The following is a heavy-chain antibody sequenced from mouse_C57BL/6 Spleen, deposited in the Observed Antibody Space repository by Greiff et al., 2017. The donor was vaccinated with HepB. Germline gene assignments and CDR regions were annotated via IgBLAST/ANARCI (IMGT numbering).Heavy chain of an antibody. CDR1: GYAFTNYL. J-gene: IGHJ1*03. V-gene: IGHV1-54*01. CDR3: ARSDGLDGYFDV. CDR2: INPGSGGT. Sequence: QVQLQPSGAELVRPGTSVKVSCKASGYAFTNYLIAWVKQRPGQGLEWIGVINPGSGGTNYSENFKGKATLTADKSSSTAYMQLSSLTSEDSAVYFCARSDGLDGYFDVWGTGTTVTVSS. D-gene: IGHD2-3*01.